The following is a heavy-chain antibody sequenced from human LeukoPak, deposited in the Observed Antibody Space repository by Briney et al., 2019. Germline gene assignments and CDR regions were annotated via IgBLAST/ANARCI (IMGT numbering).Heavy chain of an antibody. D-gene: IGHD3-22*01. CDR2: FDPEDGET. J-gene: IGHJ4*02. V-gene: IGHV1-24*01. Sequence: ASVKVSCKVSGYTLTELSMHWVRQAPGKGLEWMEGFDPEDGETIYAQKFQGRVTMTEDTSTDTAYMELSSLRSEDTAVYYCATVDYYDSSGYLSLDYWGQGTLVTVSS. CDR3: ATVDYYDSSGYLSLDY. CDR1: GYTLTELS.